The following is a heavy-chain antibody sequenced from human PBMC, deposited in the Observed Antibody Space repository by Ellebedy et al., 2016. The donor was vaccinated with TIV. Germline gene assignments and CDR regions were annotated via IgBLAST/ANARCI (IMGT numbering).Heavy chain of an antibody. Sequence: PGGSLRLSCAASGLSFSSYAMSWVRQAPGKGLEWVSGIVGSGGSRYADSVKGRFTISRDNSKSTLDLQMSSLRAEDTAVYYCAKDRTPGDGYWVFDFWGQGTLVTVST. CDR1: GLSFSSYA. D-gene: IGHD5-18*01. CDR2: IVGSGGSR. J-gene: IGHJ4*02. V-gene: IGHV3-23*01. CDR3: AKDRTPGDGYWVFDF.